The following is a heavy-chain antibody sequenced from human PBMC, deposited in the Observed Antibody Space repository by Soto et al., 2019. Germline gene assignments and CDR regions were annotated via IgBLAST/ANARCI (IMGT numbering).Heavy chain of an antibody. CDR2: ISSSSSYI. J-gene: IGHJ6*02. V-gene: IGHV3-21*01. D-gene: IGHD6-13*01. CDR3: ARSVRAGFYYYYGMDV. Sequence: GGSLRLSCAASGFTFSSYSMNWVRQAPGKGLEWVSSISSSSSYIYYADSVKGRFTISRDNAKNSLYLQMNSLRAEDTAVYYCARSVRAGFYYYYGMDVWGHGTTVT. CDR1: GFTFSSYS.